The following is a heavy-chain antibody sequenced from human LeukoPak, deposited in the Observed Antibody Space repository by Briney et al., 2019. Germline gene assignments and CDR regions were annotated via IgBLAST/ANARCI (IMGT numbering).Heavy chain of an antibody. CDR2: IYPNGIT. CDR3: ARRAYYDSSGYHPMSGYFDL. J-gene: IGHJ2*01. V-gene: IGHV4-4*08. CDR1: GGSVFSYY. D-gene: IGHD3-22*01. Sequence: PSETLSLTCTVSGGSVFSYYWNWIRQSPGKGLEWLGYIYPNGITNYSPSLGSRGTISIATSKNQISLRLTSVTAADTAIYYCARRAYYDSSGYHPMSGYFDLWGRGTLVTVSS.